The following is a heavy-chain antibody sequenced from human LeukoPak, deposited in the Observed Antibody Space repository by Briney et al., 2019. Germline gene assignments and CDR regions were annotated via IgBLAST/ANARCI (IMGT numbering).Heavy chain of an antibody. CDR3: AREIPTAMSAFDI. J-gene: IGHJ3*02. V-gene: IGHV3-21*01. D-gene: IGHD2-2*01. CDR1: GFTFSSYH. CDR2: ISSSSSYI. Sequence: GGSLRLSCAASGFTFSSYHMNWVRQAPGKGLEWVSSISSSSSYIYYVDSVEGRFTISRDNAKNSLYLQVTSLRAEDTAMYYCAREIPTAMSAFDIWGQGTMVTVSS.